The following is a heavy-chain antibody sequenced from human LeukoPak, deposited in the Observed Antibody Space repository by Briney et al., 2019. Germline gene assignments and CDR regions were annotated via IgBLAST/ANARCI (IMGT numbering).Heavy chain of an antibody. J-gene: IGHJ3*02. CDR1: GGSFSGYY. CDR3: ASLNEDDAFDI. V-gene: IGHV4-34*01. Sequence: PSETLSLTCAVYGGSFSGYYWSWIRQPPGKGLEWIGEINHSGSTNYNPSLKSRVTISVDTSKNQFSLKLSSVTAADTAVYYCASLNEDDAFDIWGQGTMVTVSS. CDR2: INHSGST.